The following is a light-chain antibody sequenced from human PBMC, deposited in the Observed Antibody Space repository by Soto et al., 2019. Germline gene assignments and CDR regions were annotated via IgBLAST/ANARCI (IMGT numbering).Light chain of an antibody. J-gene: IGKJ3*01. Sequence: EIVLTQSPGTLSLSPGKRATLSCRASQSVSSSYLAWYQQKPGQPPRPLIYGESSRATGIPDRFSGSGSGTDFTLTISRLEPEDFAVYYCQQYGSSPVTFGPGTKVDIK. CDR1: QSVSSSY. V-gene: IGKV3-20*01. CDR3: QQYGSSPVT. CDR2: GES.